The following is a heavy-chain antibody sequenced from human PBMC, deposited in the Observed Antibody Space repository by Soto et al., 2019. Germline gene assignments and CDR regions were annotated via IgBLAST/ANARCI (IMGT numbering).Heavy chain of an antibody. Sequence: QVQLVESGGGVVQPGRSLRLSCVASGFMFDSYGMHWVRQAPGKGLEWVAIILYDGSEKYHADSVKGRFTISRDNSKNTMYLQMNSLRAEDTALYYCAREPGRIAVAGVDYWGQVTLGTVSS. CDR2: ILYDGSEK. V-gene: IGHV3-33*01. CDR1: GFMFDSYG. D-gene: IGHD6-19*01. CDR3: AREPGRIAVAGVDY. J-gene: IGHJ4*02.